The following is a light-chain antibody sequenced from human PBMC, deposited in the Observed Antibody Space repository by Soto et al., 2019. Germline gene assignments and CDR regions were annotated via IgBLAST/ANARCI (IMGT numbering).Light chain of an antibody. CDR1: SSDVGGYNY. J-gene: IGLJ2*01. V-gene: IGLV2-14*01. Sequence: QSALTQPASVSGSPGQSITISCTGTSSDVGGYNYVSWYQQHPGKAPKLMIYGVNNRPSGVSNRFSGSKSGNTASLTISGLQAEDEADYYCSSYTSSSTLRVFGGGTKLTVL. CDR2: GVN. CDR3: SSYTSSSTLRV.